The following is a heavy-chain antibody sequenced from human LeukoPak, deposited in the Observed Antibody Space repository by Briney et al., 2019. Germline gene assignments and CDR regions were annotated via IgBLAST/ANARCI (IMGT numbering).Heavy chain of an antibody. D-gene: IGHD3-22*01. CDR2: IKEDGSGI. CDR1: GFTFSSYW. V-gene: IGHV3-7*01. CDR3: ARGDTSGYYNRFFDY. J-gene: IGHJ4*02. Sequence: PGGSLRLSCAASGFTFSSYWMSWVRQAPGKGLEWVANIKEDGSGIYYVDSVEGRFTISRDNAKKSLYLQMNSLRAEDTAVYYCARGDTSGYYNRFFDYWGQGTLVTVSS.